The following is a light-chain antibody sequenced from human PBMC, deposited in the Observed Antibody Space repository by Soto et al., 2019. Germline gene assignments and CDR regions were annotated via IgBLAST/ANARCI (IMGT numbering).Light chain of an antibody. CDR1: SSDVGGYNY. Sequence: QSVLTQPASVSGSPGQSITISCTGTSSDVGGYNYVSWYQQHPGKAPKLMIYEVSNRPSGVSNRFSGSKSGNTASLTVSGLQAEDEADYYCSSYGGNNNVLFGGGTKVTVL. V-gene: IGLV2-14*01. CDR2: EVS. CDR3: SSYGGNNNVL. J-gene: IGLJ2*01.